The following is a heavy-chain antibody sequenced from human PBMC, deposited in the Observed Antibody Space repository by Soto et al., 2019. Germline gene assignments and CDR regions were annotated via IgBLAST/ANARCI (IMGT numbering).Heavy chain of an antibody. CDR3: ARAAQYSSSASALDY. Sequence: QVQLQESGPGLVKPSETLSLTCTVSGGSISSYYWSWIRQPPGKGVEWIGYIYYSGSTNYNPSLKSRVTISVDTSKNQFSLKLSSVTAADTAVYYCARAAQYSSSASALDYWGQGTLVTVSS. D-gene: IGHD6-6*01. J-gene: IGHJ4*02. CDR1: GGSISSYY. V-gene: IGHV4-59*01. CDR2: IYYSGST.